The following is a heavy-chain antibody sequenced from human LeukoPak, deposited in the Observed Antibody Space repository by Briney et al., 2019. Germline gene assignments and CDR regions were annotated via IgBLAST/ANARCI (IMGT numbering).Heavy chain of an antibody. D-gene: IGHD5-12*01. J-gene: IGHJ6*03. CDR3: AKVGGYSGYDPAYYYYYYMDV. V-gene: IGHV3-30*04. Sequence: GGSLRLSCAASGFTFSSYAMHWVRQAPGKGLEWVAVISYDGSNKYYADSVKGRFTISRDNSKNTLYLQMNSLRAEDTAVYYCAKVGGYSGYDPAYYYYYYMDVWGKGTTVTISS. CDR2: ISYDGSNK. CDR1: GFTFSSYA.